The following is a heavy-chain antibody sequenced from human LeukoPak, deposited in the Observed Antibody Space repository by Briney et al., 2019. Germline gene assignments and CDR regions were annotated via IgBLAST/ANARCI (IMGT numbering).Heavy chain of an antibody. CDR2: MNPNSGNT. J-gene: IGHJ2*01. V-gene: IGHV1-8*01. Sequence: GASVKVSCKASGYTFTCYDINWVRQATGQGLEWMGWMNPNSGNTGYAQKFQGRVTMTRNTSISTAYMELSSLRSEDTAVYYCAGGRYPQPWYFDLWGRGTLVTVSS. CDR1: GYTFTCYD. D-gene: IGHD2-2*01. CDR3: AGGRYPQPWYFDL.